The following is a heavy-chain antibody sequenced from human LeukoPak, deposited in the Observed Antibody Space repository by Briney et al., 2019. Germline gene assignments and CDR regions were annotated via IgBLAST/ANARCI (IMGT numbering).Heavy chain of an antibody. CDR1: GFTFSNAW. D-gene: IGHD3-22*01. Sequence: GGSLRLSCAASGFTFSNAWMSWVRQAPGKGLEWVANIKQDGSEKYYVDSVKGRFTISRDNAKNSLYLQMNSLRAEDTAVYYCAKDGKDSSGYYFGDSWGQGTLVTVSS. CDR2: IKQDGSEK. CDR3: AKDGKDSSGYYFGDS. J-gene: IGHJ4*02. V-gene: IGHV3-7*01.